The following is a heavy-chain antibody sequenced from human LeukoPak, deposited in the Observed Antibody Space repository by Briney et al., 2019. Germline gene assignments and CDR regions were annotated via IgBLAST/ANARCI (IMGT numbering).Heavy chain of an antibody. Sequence: SETLSLTCAVYGGSFSGYYWSWIRQPPGKGLEWIGEINHSGSTNYNPSLKSRVTISVDTSKNQFSLKLSSVTTADTAVYYCARMWQLGPGYMDVWGKGTTVTVSS. J-gene: IGHJ6*03. CDR2: INHSGST. CDR3: ARMWQLGPGYMDV. CDR1: GGSFSGYY. V-gene: IGHV4-34*01. D-gene: IGHD6-6*01.